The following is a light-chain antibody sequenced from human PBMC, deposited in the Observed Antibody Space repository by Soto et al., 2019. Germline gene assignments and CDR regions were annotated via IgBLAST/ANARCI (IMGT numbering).Light chain of an antibody. J-gene: IGKJ1*01. CDR2: WAS. CDR1: RSVLYSSNDKNY. V-gene: IGKV4-1*01. CDR3: QQYYTAPLT. Sequence: DIVMSQSPDSLAVSLGERATINCKSSRSVLYSSNDKNYLAWYQQKPRQPPKLLINWASTRESGVPDRFSGSGSGADFTLTISSLQAEDVAVYYCQQYYTAPLTFGQGTKVEIK.